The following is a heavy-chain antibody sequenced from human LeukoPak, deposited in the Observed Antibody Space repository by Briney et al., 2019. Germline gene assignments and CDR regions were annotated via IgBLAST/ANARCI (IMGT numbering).Heavy chain of an antibody. V-gene: IGHV3-53*01. CDR1: GFTFSSNY. CDR2: IYSGGST. Sequence: GGSLRLSCAASGFTFSSNYMSWVRQAPGEGLEWVSVIYSGGSTYYADSVKGRFTISRDNSKNTLYLQMNSLRAEDTAVYYCASSYSSGWYFFDPWGQGTLVTVSS. D-gene: IGHD6-19*01. J-gene: IGHJ5*02. CDR3: ASSYSSGWYFFDP.